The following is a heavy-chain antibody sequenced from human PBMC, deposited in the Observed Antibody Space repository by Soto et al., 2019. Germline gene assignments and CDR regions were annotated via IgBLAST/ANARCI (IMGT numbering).Heavy chain of an antibody. V-gene: IGHV1-69*13. J-gene: IGHJ4*02. D-gene: IGHD3-22*01. CDR3: ARGRGTYYYDSSGYYPFDY. CDR2: ITPIFGTA. CDR1: GFTFSSYA. Sequence: SVKVSCKASGFTFSSYAISWVRHTPGEGLEWMGGITPIFGTANYAQKVQGRVTITADESTSTAYMELSSLRSEDTAVYYCARGRGTYYYDSSGYYPFDYWGQGTLVTVSS.